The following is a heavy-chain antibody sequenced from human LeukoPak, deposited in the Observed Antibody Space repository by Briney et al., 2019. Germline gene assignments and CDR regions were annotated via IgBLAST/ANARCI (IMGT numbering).Heavy chain of an antibody. Sequence: VKVSCKASGGTFSSYAISWVRQAPGQGLEWMGGIIPIFGTANYAQKFQGRVTITADKSTSTAYMELSSLRSEDTAVYYCAETYYYGSGGAFDIWGQGTMVTVSS. J-gene: IGHJ3*02. D-gene: IGHD3-10*01. CDR2: IIPIFGTA. V-gene: IGHV1-69*13. CDR1: GGTFSSYA. CDR3: AETYYYGSGGAFDI.